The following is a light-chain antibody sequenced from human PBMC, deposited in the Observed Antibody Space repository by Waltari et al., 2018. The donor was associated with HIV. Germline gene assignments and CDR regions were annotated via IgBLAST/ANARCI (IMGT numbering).Light chain of an antibody. J-gene: IGKJ5*01. V-gene: IGKV1-16*02. CDR2: AAS. CDR3: QQYNSYPIT. CDR1: QGINNY. Sequence: SQMTQSPSSLSAFVGARVPVTCRVIQGINNYLAWFQQQPGKAPKSLIYAASSLQSGVPSKFSGSGSGTDFTHNISSLQPEDSATYYCQQYNSYPITFGQGTRLEIK.